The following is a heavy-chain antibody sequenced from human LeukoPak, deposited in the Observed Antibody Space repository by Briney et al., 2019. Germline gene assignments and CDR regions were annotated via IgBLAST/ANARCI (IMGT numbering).Heavy chain of an antibody. J-gene: IGHJ4*02. CDR2: IYYSGST. V-gene: IGHV4-39*01. Sequence: SETLSLTCTVSGGSISSSSYYWGWIRQPPGKGLEWIGSIYYSGSTYYNPSLKSRVTISVDTSKNQFSLKLSSVTAADTAVYYCARRLAGTEDYWGQGSMVTVSS. CDR3: ARRLAGTEDY. D-gene: IGHD6-13*01. CDR1: GGSISSSSYY.